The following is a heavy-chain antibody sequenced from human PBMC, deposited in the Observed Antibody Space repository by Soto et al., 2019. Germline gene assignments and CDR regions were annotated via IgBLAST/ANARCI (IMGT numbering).Heavy chain of an antibody. CDR2: IIPIFGTA. J-gene: IGHJ6*02. CDR1: GGTFSSYA. CDR3: ARFIAAAGTFLEPQDYYYYGMDV. D-gene: IGHD6-13*01. Sequence: SVKVSCKASGGTFSSYAISWVRQAPGQGLEWMGGIIPIFGTANYAQKFQGRVTITADESTSTAYMELSSLRSEDTAVYYCARFIAAAGTFLEPQDYYYYGMDVWGQGTTVTVSS. V-gene: IGHV1-69*13.